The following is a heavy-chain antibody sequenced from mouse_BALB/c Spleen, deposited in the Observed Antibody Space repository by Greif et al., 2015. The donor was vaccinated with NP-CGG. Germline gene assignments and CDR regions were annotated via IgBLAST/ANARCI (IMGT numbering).Heavy chain of an antibody. CDR3: ARKDNRGYAMDY. Sequence: VQLQQSGAELVKPGASVKLSCKASGYTFTSYWMHWVKQRPGRGLEWIGEIDPSDGYTNYNQKFKGKATLTVDKSSSTAYMQLSSLTSEDSAVYYCARKDNRGYAMDYWSQGSSVTVSS. J-gene: IGHJ4*01. CDR1: GYTFTSYW. D-gene: IGHD1-3*01. CDR2: IDPSDGYT. V-gene: IGHV1-69*02.